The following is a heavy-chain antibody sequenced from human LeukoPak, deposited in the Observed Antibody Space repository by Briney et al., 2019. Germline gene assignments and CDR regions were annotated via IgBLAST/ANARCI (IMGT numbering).Heavy chain of an antibody. D-gene: IGHD4/OR15-4a*01. Sequence: GESLRLSCSASGFSFSDSYMSWFRLSPEKGLEWIAYITSSGTTTEYADSVKGRFTTSRVNAKNSLYLQMNSLRPEDTAVYYCARDPDYGDPYWGQGTLVTVSS. J-gene: IGHJ4*02. CDR3: ARDPDYGDPY. CDR1: GFSFSDSY. V-gene: IGHV3-11*01. CDR2: ITSSGTTT.